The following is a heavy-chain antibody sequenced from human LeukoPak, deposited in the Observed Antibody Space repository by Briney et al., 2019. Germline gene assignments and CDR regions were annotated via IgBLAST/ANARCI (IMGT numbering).Heavy chain of an antibody. CDR1: GFTFGDYA. Sequence: GGSLRLSCTASGFTFGDYAMSWVRQAPGKGLEWLSYISSSGSTIYYADSVKGRFTISRDNAKNSLYLQMNSLRAEDTAVYYCARDLASSWDYWGQGTLVTVSS. CDR2: ISSSGSTI. V-gene: IGHV3-48*03. D-gene: IGHD6-13*01. CDR3: ARDLASSWDY. J-gene: IGHJ4*02.